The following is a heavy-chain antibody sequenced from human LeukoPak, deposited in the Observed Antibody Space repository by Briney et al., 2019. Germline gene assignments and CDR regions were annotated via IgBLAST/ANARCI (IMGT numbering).Heavy chain of an antibody. CDR1: GFTFSSYA. D-gene: IGHD1-26*01. Sequence: GGSLRLSCAASGFTFSSYAMSWVRQAPGKGLEWVSAISGSGGSTYYADSVKGRFTVSRDNSKNTLYLQMNSLRAEDTAVYYCAKERGGIVGATPFDYWGQGTLVTVSS. J-gene: IGHJ4*02. V-gene: IGHV3-23*01. CDR3: AKERGGIVGATPFDY. CDR2: ISGSGGST.